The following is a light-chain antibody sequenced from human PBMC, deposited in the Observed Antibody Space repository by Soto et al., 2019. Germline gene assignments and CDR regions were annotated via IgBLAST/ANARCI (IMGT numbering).Light chain of an antibody. J-gene: IGKJ1*01. CDR1: QSVSSSY. Sequence: EIVLTQSPGTLSLSPGERATLSCRASQSVSSSYLGWYQQKPGQAPRLLIYGASSRATGIPDRFSGSGSGTDFPLTISRLAPEDFAVYYWQPYGSSPGMFGQGTKVEIK. V-gene: IGKV3-20*01. CDR2: GAS. CDR3: QPYGSSPGM.